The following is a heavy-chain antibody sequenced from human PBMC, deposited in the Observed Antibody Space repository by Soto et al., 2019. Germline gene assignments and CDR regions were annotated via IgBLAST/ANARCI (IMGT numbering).Heavy chain of an antibody. J-gene: IGHJ6*02. CDR3: ARAYLGRLPRRADYYYAMDV. CDR1: GFSFRDYD. CDR2: LGAARDP. D-gene: IGHD1-26*01. Sequence: EVQLVESGGGSVQPGESLRLSCAASGFSFRDYDMHWVRQRKGKGLEWVSALGAARDPYYVGSVKGRFSVSRDNAQNSLFLQMNNLRVDDTAVYCCARAYLGRLPRRADYYYAMDVWGRGTTFTVSS. V-gene: IGHV3-13*05.